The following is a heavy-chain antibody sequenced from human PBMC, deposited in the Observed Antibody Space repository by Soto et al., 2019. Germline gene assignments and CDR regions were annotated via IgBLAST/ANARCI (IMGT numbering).Heavy chain of an antibody. CDR1: GGSISSGGYY. CDR2: IYYSGST. J-gene: IGHJ4*02. CDR3: ARDSGYIVDY. V-gene: IGHV4-31*03. Sequence: PSETLSLTCTVSGGSISSGGYYWSWIRQHPGKGLEWIGYIYYSGSTYYNPSLKSRVTISVDTSKNQFSLKLSSVTAADTAVYYCARDSGYIVDYWGQGTLVTVSS. D-gene: IGHD6-25*01.